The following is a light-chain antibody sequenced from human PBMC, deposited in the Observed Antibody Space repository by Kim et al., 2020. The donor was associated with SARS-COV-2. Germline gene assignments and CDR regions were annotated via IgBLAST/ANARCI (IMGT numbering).Light chain of an antibody. CDR2: KTS. CDR1: QSISSY. J-gene: IGKJ1*01. V-gene: IGKV1-5*03. Sequence: DIQMTQSPSTLSVSVGDRVTITCRASQSISSYLGWYQQKPGKAPELLIYKTSILESGVPSRFSGSGSGTDFTLTISSLQPEDFASFYCQQYKNSPWTFGQGTKVDIK. CDR3: QQYKNSPWT.